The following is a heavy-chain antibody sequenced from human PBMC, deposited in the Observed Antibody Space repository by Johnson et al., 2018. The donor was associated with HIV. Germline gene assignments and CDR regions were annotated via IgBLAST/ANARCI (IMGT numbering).Heavy chain of an antibody. CDR3: ARTNSGSYYHPGAFDI. Sequence: VQLVESGGGLIQPGGSLRLSCSASGFTVSSNYMSWVRQAPGKGLEWVSVIYSGGTPYSADSVKGRFTISRDNSKNTLYLQMNSLRAEDTAMYYCARTNSGSYYHPGAFDIWGQGTMVTVSS. CDR1: GFTVSSNY. V-gene: IGHV3-53*01. D-gene: IGHD3-10*01. J-gene: IGHJ3*02. CDR2: IYSGGTP.